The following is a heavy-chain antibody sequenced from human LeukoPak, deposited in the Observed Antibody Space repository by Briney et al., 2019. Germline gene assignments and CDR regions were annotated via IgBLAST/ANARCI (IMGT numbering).Heavy chain of an antibody. Sequence: GGSLRLSCAASGFTFSSYEMNWVRQAPGKGLEWVSYISSSGSTIYYADSVKGRFTISRDNAKNSLYLQMNSLRAEDTAVYYCARGPTVVVPAAARFLPWGQGTLVTVSS. CDR3: ARGPTVVVPAAARFLP. V-gene: IGHV3-48*03. D-gene: IGHD2-2*01. J-gene: IGHJ5*02. CDR1: GFTFSSYE. CDR2: ISSSGSTI.